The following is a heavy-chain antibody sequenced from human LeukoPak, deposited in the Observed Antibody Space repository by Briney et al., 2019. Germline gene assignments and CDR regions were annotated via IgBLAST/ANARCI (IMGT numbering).Heavy chain of an antibody. D-gene: IGHD3-22*01. Sequence: ASVKVSCKASGYTFTGYYMHWVRQAPGQGLEWMGWINPNSGGTNYAQKFQGRVTMTRDTSISTAYMELSRLRSDDTAVYYCARSLDYYDSSGYSRYAFDIWGQGTMVTVSS. CDR1: GYTFTGYY. CDR3: ARSLDYYDSSGYSRYAFDI. CDR2: INPNSGGT. V-gene: IGHV1-2*02. J-gene: IGHJ3*02.